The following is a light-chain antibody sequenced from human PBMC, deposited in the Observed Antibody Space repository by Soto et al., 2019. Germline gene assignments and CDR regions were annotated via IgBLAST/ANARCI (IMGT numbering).Light chain of an antibody. V-gene: IGLV2-14*01. CDR3: CSYARSATYV. CDR2: GVS. Sequence: QSALTQPASVSGSPGQSITISCTGTSSDVGGYNYVSWYQQHPGKAPKLIIFGVSYRPSGVSDRFSGSKSGNTASLTISGLQAEDEADYYCCSYARSATYVFGTGTKLTVL. CDR1: SSDVGGYNY. J-gene: IGLJ1*01.